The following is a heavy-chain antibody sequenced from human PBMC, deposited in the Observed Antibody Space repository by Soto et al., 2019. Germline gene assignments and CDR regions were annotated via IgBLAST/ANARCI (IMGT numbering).Heavy chain of an antibody. CDR3: AQEGSGCRKGPCVMY. D-gene: IGHD6-19*01. V-gene: IGHV3-23*01. Sequence: GGSLRLSCAASGFILSSYAMSWVRQAPGKGLEWVSAINEGRTYYEDSVKGRFTISRDNSMNTLYLLMNSLRVEDTAIYYCAQEGSGCRKGPCVMYWGQGTLVTVSS. CDR2: INEGRT. CDR1: GFILSSYA. J-gene: IGHJ4*02.